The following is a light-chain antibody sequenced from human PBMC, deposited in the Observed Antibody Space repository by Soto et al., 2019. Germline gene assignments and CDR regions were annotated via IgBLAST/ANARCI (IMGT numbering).Light chain of an antibody. CDR1: SSDLGHYNY. CDR2: EVT. J-gene: IGLJ1*01. V-gene: IGLV2-8*01. Sequence: QSALTQPPSASGSPGQSVTISCTGISSDLGHYNYVSWYQQHPGKAPKLMIYEVTKRPSGVPDRFSASKSANTASLTVSGLQPEDEADYYCSSYAGSNRVFGTGTKVTVL. CDR3: SSYAGSNRV.